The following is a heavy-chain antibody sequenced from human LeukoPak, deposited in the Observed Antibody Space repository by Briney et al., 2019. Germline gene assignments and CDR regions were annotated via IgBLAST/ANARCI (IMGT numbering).Heavy chain of an antibody. Sequence: GGSLRLSCADSESILSTYAVNWVRQAPGRGLEWVSSISPSGSAIFYAGSVKGRFTISRDNAKNSLYLQMNSLRAEDTALYFCATGVRERGFDSWGQGTLVTVSS. D-gene: IGHD3-10*01. CDR3: ATGVRERGFDS. CDR1: ESILSTYA. V-gene: IGHV3-21*01. CDR2: ISPSGSAI. J-gene: IGHJ4*02.